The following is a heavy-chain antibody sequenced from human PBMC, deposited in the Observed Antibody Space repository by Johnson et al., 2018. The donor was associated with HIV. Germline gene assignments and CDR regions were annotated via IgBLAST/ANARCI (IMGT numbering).Heavy chain of an antibody. Sequence: QMQLVESGGGVVQPGRSLRLSCVASGFTFSDYAVHWVRQAPGKGLEWVAVISYDGSNKYYADSVKGRFTISRDNSKNTLYLQLNSLRAEDTAVYYCARDHLRRSHAFDIWGQGTMVTVSS. V-gene: IGHV3-30*04. CDR2: ISYDGSNK. CDR3: ARDHLRRSHAFDI. CDR1: GFTFSDYA. J-gene: IGHJ3*02. D-gene: IGHD2-15*01.